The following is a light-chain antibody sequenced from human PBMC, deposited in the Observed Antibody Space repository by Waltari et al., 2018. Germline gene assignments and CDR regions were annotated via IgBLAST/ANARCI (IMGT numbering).Light chain of an antibody. Sequence: EIVMTQSPVTLSVSPGERVTLPCRASQLIRNNLAWYQQKAGQPPRLLIYGASTRAPGLPARFSGSGSGTEFALTISSLQPEDFAVYYCHHYNKRPPSYTFGQGTRLEIK. CDR3: HHYNKRPPSYT. CDR2: GAS. V-gene: IGKV3-15*01. CDR1: QLIRNN. J-gene: IGKJ2*01.